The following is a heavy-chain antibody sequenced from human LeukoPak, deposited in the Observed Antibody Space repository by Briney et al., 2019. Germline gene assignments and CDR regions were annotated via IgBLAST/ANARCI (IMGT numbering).Heavy chain of an antibody. Sequence: GGSLRLSCAASGFTFSNYAMSWVRQAPGKGLEWVSGISGIGGSTYYADSVKGQFTFSRDNSRNTLYLQMNSLRAEDTAVYYCAKSLRGYYDSLDYWGQGTLVTVSS. D-gene: IGHD3-22*01. CDR1: GFTFSNYA. V-gene: IGHV3-23*01. CDR2: ISGIGGST. CDR3: AKSLRGYYDSLDY. J-gene: IGHJ4*02.